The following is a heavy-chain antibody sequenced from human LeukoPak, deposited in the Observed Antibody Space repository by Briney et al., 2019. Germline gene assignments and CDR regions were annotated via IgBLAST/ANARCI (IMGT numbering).Heavy chain of an antibody. CDR2: ISAYNGNT. CDR1: GYTFTSYG. V-gene: IGHV1-18*01. D-gene: IGHD2-2*02. CDR3: ARAGYCSSTSCYTPDY. J-gene: IGHJ4*02. Sequence: ASVKVSCKASGYTFTSYGISWVRQAPGQGLEWMGWISAYNGNTNYAQKLQGRVTMTTDTSTSTAYMELRSLRSDDTAVYYCARAGYCSSTSCYTPDYWGQGTLVTVSS.